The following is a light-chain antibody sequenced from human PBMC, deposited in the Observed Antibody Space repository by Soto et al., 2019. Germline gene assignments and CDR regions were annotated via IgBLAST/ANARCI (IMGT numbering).Light chain of an antibody. Sequence: QAVVTQPASVSGSPGQSITISCTGTSSDVGGYNYVSWYQQHPAKAPKLMIYDVSNRPSGVSSRFSGSKSGNTASLTISGLQAEDEADYYCCSYAGSSTYVFGTGTQLTVL. V-gene: IGLV2-14*03. CDR1: SSDVGGYNY. CDR3: CSYAGSSTYV. CDR2: DVS. J-gene: IGLJ1*01.